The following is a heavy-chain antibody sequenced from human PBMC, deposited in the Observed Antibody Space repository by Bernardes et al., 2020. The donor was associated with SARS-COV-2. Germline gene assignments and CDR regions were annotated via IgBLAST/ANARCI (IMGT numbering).Heavy chain of an antibody. CDR2: ISTGSTFK. Sequence: GGSLRLSCEASGFKFRSPSVNWVRQTPGKGLEWVSSISTGSTFKSYVDSVKGRFAISRDNAKNSLYLQMDGLRVDDTAVYYCTSSIGDVWGQGTTVTVSS. V-gene: IGHV3-21*06. J-gene: IGHJ6*02. D-gene: IGHD2-21*01. CDR1: GFKFRSPS. CDR3: TSSIGDV.